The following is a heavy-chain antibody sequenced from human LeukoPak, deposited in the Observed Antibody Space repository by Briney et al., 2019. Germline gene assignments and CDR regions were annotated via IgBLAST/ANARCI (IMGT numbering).Heavy chain of an antibody. Sequence: SETLSLTCTVSGGSISSLYWSWIRQPPGQGLEWIGYIHYSGTANYISSLKSRVTISVDTSKNQFSLKLQSVTAADTAVYYCARDPNSSSSEQFYGMDVWGRGTSVTVSS. CDR2: IHYSGTA. V-gene: IGHV4-59*01. CDR1: GGSISSLY. J-gene: IGHJ6*02. D-gene: IGHD6-6*01. CDR3: ARDPNSSSSEQFYGMDV.